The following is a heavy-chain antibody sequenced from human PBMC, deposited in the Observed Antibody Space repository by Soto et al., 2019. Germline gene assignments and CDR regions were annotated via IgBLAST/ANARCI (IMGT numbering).Heavy chain of an antibody. V-gene: IGHV4-31*03. CDR3: ARVKATLYRHYYFDY. Sequence: SETLSLTCTVSGGSISSGGYYWSWIRQHPGKGLEWIGYIYYSGSTYYNPSLKSRVTISVDTSKNQFSLKLSSVTAADTAVYYCARVKATLYRHYYFDYWGQGIPVTVSS. CDR1: GGSISSGGYY. J-gene: IGHJ4*02. CDR2: IYYSGST. D-gene: IGHD5-12*01.